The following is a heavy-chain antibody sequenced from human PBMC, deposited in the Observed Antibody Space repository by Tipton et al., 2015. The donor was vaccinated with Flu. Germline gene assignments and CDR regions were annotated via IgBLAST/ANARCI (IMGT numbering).Heavy chain of an antibody. CDR3: ARDLVQDYRDQYFGMDV. Sequence: TLSLTCTVPGGSVSPYYWNWVRQSPGKGLEWIGYIYYRGTTGYNPSLKSRVTISVGTSKNQVSLKLTSVTAADTAVYYCARDLVQDYRDQYFGMDVWGRGTTVTVSS. V-gene: IGHV4-59*02. CDR1: GGSVSPYY. CDR2: IYYRGTT. J-gene: IGHJ6*02. D-gene: IGHD4-11*01.